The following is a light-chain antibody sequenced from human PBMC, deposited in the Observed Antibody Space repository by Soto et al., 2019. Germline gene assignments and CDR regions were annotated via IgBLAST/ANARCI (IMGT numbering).Light chain of an antibody. Sequence: IVMTQSPATLSVSPGEGATVSCRASQSVSSHLVWYQQKPGQAPRLLIYGASSRATGIPARFSGSESGTEFTLTISSLQSEDSAVYYCQQYNNWPRTFGQGTKVDIK. CDR1: QSVSSH. V-gene: IGKV3-15*01. CDR3: QQYNNWPRT. J-gene: IGKJ1*01. CDR2: GAS.